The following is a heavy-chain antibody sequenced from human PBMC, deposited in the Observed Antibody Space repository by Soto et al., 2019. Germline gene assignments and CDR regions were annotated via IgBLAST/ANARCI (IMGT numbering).Heavy chain of an antibody. CDR1: GYTFTNFG. CDR2: ISAFNGRT. V-gene: IGHV1-18*01. D-gene: IGHD6-13*01. Sequence: QVPLVQSGTEVKKPGASVKVSCKTSGYTFTNFGISWVRQAPGQGLEWMGWISAFNGRTHHAQKFQGRVTLTTDTSTTTAFLELRSLRSDDTAVYYCAREPPRATAGLNYFDPWGQGTLVSVSS. CDR3: AREPPRATAGLNYFDP. J-gene: IGHJ5*02.